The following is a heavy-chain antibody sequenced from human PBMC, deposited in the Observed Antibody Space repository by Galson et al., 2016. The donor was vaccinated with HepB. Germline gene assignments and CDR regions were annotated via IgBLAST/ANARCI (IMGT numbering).Heavy chain of an antibody. CDR1: GDSVSSYCGA. D-gene: IGHD3-10*01. CDR3: ARDRGSGRHFFDS. V-gene: IGHV6-1*01. Sequence: CAISGDSVSSYCGAWDWLRQSPSRGLEWLGRTYYRSRWYNDYAGSVKGRITIEADTSENLFSLQLTSVTVADTAVYYCARDRGSGRHFFDSWGQGTLVSVSS. CDR2: TYYRSRWYN. J-gene: IGHJ4*02.